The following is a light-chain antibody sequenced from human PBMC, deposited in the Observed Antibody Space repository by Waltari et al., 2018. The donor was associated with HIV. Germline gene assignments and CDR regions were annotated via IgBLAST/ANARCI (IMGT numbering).Light chain of an antibody. CDR3: SSYAGSNVV. J-gene: IGLJ2*01. CDR2: EVS. V-gene: IGLV2-8*01. Sequence: QSALTQPPSASGSPGQSVTISCTGTSSDVGGYNYVSWYQQHPGKAPKLMIYEVSKRPSGVPDRFVGSKSGNTASLTVSGLQAEDEADYYCSSYAGSNVVFGGGTKLTVL. CDR1: SSDVGGYNY.